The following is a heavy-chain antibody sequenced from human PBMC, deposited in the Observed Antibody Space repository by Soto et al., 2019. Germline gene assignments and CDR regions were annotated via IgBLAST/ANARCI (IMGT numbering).Heavy chain of an antibody. CDR3: AQAVAGPSFDY. CDR2: ISAYNGNT. J-gene: IGHJ4*02. CDR1: GYAFTSYG. D-gene: IGHD6-19*01. Sequence: GASVKVSCKASGYAFTSYGISWVRQAPGQGLEWMGWISAYNGNTNYAQKLQGRVTMTTDTSTSTAYMELRSLRSDDTAVYYCAQAVAGPSFDYWGQGTLVTVPQ. V-gene: IGHV1-18*01.